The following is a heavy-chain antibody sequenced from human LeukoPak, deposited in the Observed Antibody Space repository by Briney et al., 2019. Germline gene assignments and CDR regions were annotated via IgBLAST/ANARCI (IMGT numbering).Heavy chain of an antibody. Sequence: GGSLRLSCAASGFTFSSYAMSWVRQAPGKGLEWVPSIGGSGGSTYYADSVKGRFTISRDNSKNTLYLQMNSLRAEDTAVYYCAKVETAAAATLRGFDYWGQGTLVTVSS. J-gene: IGHJ4*02. V-gene: IGHV3-23*01. CDR1: GFTFSSYA. CDR2: IGGSGGST. D-gene: IGHD6-13*01. CDR3: AKVETAAAATLRGFDY.